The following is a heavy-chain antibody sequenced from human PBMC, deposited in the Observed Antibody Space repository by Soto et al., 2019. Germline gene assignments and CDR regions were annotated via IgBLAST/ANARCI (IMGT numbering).Heavy chain of an antibody. CDR2: ISGSGGST. D-gene: IGHD2-15*01. CDR3: AKELGYCSGGSCYSGLDY. Sequence: EVQLLESGGGWVQPGGSLRLSCAASGFTFSSYAMSWVRQAPGKGLEWVSAISGSGGSTYYADSVKGRFTISRDNSKNTLYLQMNSLRAEDTAVYYCAKELGYCSGGSCYSGLDYWGQGTLVTVSS. CDR1: GFTFSSYA. J-gene: IGHJ4*02. V-gene: IGHV3-23*01.